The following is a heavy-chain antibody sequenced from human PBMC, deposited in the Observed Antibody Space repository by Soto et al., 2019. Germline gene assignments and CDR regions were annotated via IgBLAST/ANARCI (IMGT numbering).Heavy chain of an antibody. CDR2: ITGTGGNT. J-gene: IGHJ6*02. CDR3: ARIRGYWYGLDV. CDR1: GLPLSTYG. V-gene: IGHV3-23*01. Sequence: GGSLRLSCAASGLPLSTYGMTWVRKAPGKGLEWVSAITGTGGNTYYVDSVKGRFTSSRDNSKNMLYLQVNSLRVEDTAVYYCARIRGYWYGLDVWGQGTTVTVSS.